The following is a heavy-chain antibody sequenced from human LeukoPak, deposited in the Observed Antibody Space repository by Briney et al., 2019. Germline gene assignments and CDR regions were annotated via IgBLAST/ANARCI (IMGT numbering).Heavy chain of an antibody. CDR3: ARDLGDTYWSGYFEY. Sequence: SETLSLTCAVSGGSSRDFSDYYWSWIRQPAGKGLEWIGRIYTTGGTDYNPSLKTRVTILSDTSKNQFSLRLRSVTATDTAVYYCARDLGDTYWSGYFEYWGQGSQVTVSS. CDR2: IYTTGGT. D-gene: IGHD2-8*02. J-gene: IGHJ4*02. CDR1: GGSSRDFSDYY. V-gene: IGHV4-4*07.